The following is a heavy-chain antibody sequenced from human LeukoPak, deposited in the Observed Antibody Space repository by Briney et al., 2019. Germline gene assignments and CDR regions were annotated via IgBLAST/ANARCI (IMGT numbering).Heavy chain of an antibody. CDR1: GGSFSGYY. CDR3: ATIQRDHAFDI. J-gene: IGHJ3*02. D-gene: IGHD6-25*01. Sequence: SETLSLTCAVYGGSFSGYYWSWIRQPPGKRLEWIGEINQSGGTNYNPSLRSRVSISVDTSKNQFSLKLSSMTAADTAVYFCATIQRDHAFDIWSQGTMVTVSS. V-gene: IGHV4-34*01. CDR2: INQSGGT.